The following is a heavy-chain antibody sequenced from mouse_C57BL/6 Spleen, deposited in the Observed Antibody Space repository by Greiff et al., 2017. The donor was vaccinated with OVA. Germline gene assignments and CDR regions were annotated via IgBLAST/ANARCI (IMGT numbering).Heavy chain of an antibody. J-gene: IGHJ4*01. V-gene: IGHV1-64*01. D-gene: IGHD2-5*01. CDR2: IHPNSGST. CDR3: ARGGLYYSNYLYYAMDY. Sequence: VKLQQPGAELVKPGASVKLSCKASGYTFTSYWMHWVKQRPGQGLEWIGMIHPNSGSTNYNEKFKSKATLTVDKSSSTAYMQLSSLTSEDSAVYYCARGGLYYSNYLYYAMDYWGQGASVTVSS. CDR1: GYTFTSYW.